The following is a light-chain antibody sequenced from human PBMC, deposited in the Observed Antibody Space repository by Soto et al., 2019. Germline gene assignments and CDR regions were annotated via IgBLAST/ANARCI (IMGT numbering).Light chain of an antibody. CDR1: QSISTR. CDR3: QQYNVYSRT. Sequence: GDRVTITCRASQSISTRLAWYQQKPGKAPKLLIYDVSSLESGVPSRFSGSGSGTEFTLTISSLQPDDFATYYCQQYNVYSRTFGQGTKVDIK. J-gene: IGKJ1*01. V-gene: IGKV1-5*01. CDR2: DVS.